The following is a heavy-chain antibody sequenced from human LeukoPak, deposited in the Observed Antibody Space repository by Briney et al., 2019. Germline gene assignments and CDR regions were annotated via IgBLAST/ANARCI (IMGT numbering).Heavy chain of an antibody. CDR3: AKGTVRSCSGPSCYPLDS. Sequence: GGSLRLSCAASGFTFSSYAMTCVRQAPVKGLEWLSVVTDTGGNTYHADSVKGRFTISRDNSKNTVYLEMNSLRVEDTAVYYCAKGTVRSCSGPSCYPLDSWGQGTLVTVSS. D-gene: IGHD2-15*01. V-gene: IGHV3-23*01. CDR2: VTDTGGNT. J-gene: IGHJ4*02. CDR1: GFTFSSYA.